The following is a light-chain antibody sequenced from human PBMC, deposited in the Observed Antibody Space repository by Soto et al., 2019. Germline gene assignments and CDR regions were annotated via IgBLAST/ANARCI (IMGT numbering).Light chain of an antibody. Sequence: DIQMTQSPSSVSASVGDRVTITSRASQGINRLLAWYQQKPGKAPKLLIYAASSLQRGVPSRFSGSGSGTDFTLTISSLHLEDFATYYCQQANSYPLTFGGGTKVEI. J-gene: IGKJ4*01. CDR1: QGINRL. V-gene: IGKV1-12*01. CDR3: QQANSYPLT. CDR2: AAS.